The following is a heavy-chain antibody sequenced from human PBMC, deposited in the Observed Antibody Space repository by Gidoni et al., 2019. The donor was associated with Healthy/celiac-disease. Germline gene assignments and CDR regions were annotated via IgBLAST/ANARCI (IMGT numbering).Heavy chain of an antibody. D-gene: IGHD6-13*01. CDR2: IIPIFGTE. V-gene: IGHV1-69*06. Sequence: QVQLVQSGAEVKKPGSSVKVSCKASGGTFSSYAISWVRQAPGQGLEWMGGIIPIFGTEHYAQKFQGRVTITADKSTSTAYMELSSLRSEDTDVYYCASGGKVAAAGSTHYYGMDVWGQGTTVTVSS. J-gene: IGHJ6*02. CDR3: ASGGKVAAAGSTHYYGMDV. CDR1: GGTFSSYA.